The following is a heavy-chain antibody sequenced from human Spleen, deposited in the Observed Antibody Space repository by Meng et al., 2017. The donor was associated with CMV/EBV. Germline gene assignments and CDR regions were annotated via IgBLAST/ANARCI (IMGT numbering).Heavy chain of an antibody. V-gene: IGHV1-2*02. CDR3: ARFPVGATARHY. D-gene: IGHD1-26*01. J-gene: IGHJ4*02. CDR1: GYSFAGYG. Sequence: ASVKVSCKASGYSFAGYGISWVRQAPGQGLEWMGWINPNSGGTNYAQKFQGRVTMTRDTSISTAYMELNRLRSDDTAVYYCARFPVGATARHYWGQGTLVTVSS. CDR2: INPNSGGT.